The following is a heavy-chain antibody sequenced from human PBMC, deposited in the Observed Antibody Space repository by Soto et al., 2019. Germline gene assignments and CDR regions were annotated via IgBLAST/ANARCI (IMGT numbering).Heavy chain of an antibody. D-gene: IGHD3-3*01. CDR2: IYYSGST. J-gene: IGHJ6*03. CDR1: GGSISSSSYY. CDR3: ARSSGITIFGVVTPYYYYMDV. V-gene: IGHV4-39*01. Sequence: QLQLQESGPGLVKPSETLSLTCTVSGGSISSSSYYWGWIRQPPGKGLEWIGRIYYSGSTYYNPSLKSRVTISVDTSKNQFSLKLSSVTAADTAVYYCARSSGITIFGVVTPYYYYMDVWGKGTTVTVSS.